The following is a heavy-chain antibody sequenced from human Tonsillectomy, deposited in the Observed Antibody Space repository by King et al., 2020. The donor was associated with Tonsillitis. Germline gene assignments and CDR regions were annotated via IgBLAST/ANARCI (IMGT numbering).Heavy chain of an antibody. D-gene: IGHD6-13*01. V-gene: IGHV4-34*01. Sequence: VQLQQWGAGLLKPSETLSLTCAVYGGSFSGYYWSWIRQPPGKGLEWIGEINHSGSTNYNPSLKSRVTISVDTSKNQFSLKLSSVTAADTAVYYCARGDSSSWYVTEEVGMDVWGQGTTVTVSS. CDR1: GGSFSGYY. CDR2: INHSGST. CDR3: ARGDSSSWYVTEEVGMDV. J-gene: IGHJ6*02.